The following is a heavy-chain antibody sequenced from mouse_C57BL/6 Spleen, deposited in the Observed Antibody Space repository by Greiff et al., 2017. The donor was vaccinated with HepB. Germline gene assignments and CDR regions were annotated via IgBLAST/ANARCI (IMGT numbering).Heavy chain of an antibody. D-gene: IGHD1-1*01. CDR1: GYTFTDYY. V-gene: IGHV1-19*01. J-gene: IGHJ4*01. CDR3: ARGTVVATNYYAMDY. CDR2: INPYNGGT. Sequence: EVQLQQSGPVLVKPGASVKMSCKASGYTFTDYYMNWVKQSHGKSLEWIGVINPYNGGTSYNQKFKGKATLTVDKSSTTAYMELNSLTSEDSAVYYCARGTVVATNYYAMDYWGQGTSVTVSS.